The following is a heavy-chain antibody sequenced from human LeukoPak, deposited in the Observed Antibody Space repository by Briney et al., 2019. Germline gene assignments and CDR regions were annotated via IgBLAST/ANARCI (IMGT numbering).Heavy chain of an antibody. V-gene: IGHV4-59*12. J-gene: IGHJ4*02. CDR3: ARDKRAYSSSWSPLDY. Sequence: SETLSLTCTVSGGSISSYYWSWIRQPPGKGLEWIGYIYYSGSTNYNPSLKSRVTISVDTSKNQFSLKLSSVTAADTAVYYCARDKRAYSSSWSPLDYWGQGTLVTVSS. CDR1: GGSISSYY. CDR2: IYYSGST. D-gene: IGHD6-13*01.